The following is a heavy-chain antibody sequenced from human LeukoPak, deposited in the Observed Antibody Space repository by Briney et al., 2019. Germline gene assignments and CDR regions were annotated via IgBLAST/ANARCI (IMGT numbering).Heavy chain of an antibody. CDR2: ISSSSSTI. Sequence: PGGSLRLSCAASGFTFSSYSMNWVRQAPGKGQEWVAYISSSSSTIYYADSVKGRFTISRDNAKNSLYLQMNSLRAEDTAVYYCAREAGYFDWLFSSQFDAFDIWGQGTMVTVPS. D-gene: IGHD3-9*01. CDR1: GFTFSSYS. CDR3: AREAGYFDWLFSSQFDAFDI. V-gene: IGHV3-48*01. J-gene: IGHJ3*02.